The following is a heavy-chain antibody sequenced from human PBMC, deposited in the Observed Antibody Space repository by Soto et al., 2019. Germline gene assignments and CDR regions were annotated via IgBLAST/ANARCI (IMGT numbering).Heavy chain of an antibody. Sequence: GGSLRLSCAASGFTFSSYWMSWVRQAPGKGLEWVANIKQDGSDKYYVDSVKGRFTISRDNAKNSLYLQMNSLRAEDTAVYYCARLLGELAYYFDNWGQGTLVTVSS. D-gene: IGHD3-16*01. V-gene: IGHV3-7*03. CDR1: GFTFSSYW. J-gene: IGHJ4*02. CDR3: ARLLGELAYYFDN. CDR2: IKQDGSDK.